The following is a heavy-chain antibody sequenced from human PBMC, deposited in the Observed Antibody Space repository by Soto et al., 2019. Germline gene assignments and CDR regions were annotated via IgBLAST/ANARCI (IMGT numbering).Heavy chain of an antibody. J-gene: IGHJ5*02. Sequence: HPGGSLRLSCAASGFTFSSYAMSWVRQAPGKGLEWVSAISGSGGSTYYADSVKGRFTISRDNSKNTLYLQMNSLRAEDTAVYYCAKDPSAIVVVVASPGWFDPWGQGTLVTVSS. D-gene: IGHD2-15*01. CDR1: GFTFSSYA. CDR3: AKDPSAIVVVVASPGWFDP. CDR2: ISGSGGST. V-gene: IGHV3-23*01.